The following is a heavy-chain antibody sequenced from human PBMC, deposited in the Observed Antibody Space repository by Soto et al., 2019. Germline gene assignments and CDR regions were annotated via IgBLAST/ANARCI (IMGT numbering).Heavy chain of an antibody. V-gene: IGHV1-2*04. D-gene: IGHD2-21*02. CDR1: GYTFTGYY. CDR2: INPNSGGT. CDR3: ARGYDIVVVTAPDPFDY. J-gene: IGHJ4*02. Sequence: ASVKLSCKASGYTFTGYYMHCVRQAPGQGLEWMGWINPNSGGTNYAQKFQGWVTMTRDTSISTAYMELSRLRSDDTAVYYCARGYDIVVVTAPDPFDYWGQGTLVTVSS.